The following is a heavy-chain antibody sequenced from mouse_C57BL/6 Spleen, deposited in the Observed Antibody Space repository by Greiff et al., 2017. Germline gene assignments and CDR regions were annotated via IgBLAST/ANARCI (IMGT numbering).Heavy chain of an antibody. J-gene: IGHJ1*03. D-gene: IGHD1-1*01. Sequence: DVKLVESGGDLVKPGGSLKLSCAASGFTFSSYGMSWVRQTPDKRLEWVATISSGGSYTYYPDSVKGRCTISRDNAKNTLYLQMSSLKSEDTAMYYCARLGTTVVGRSWYFEVWGTGTTVTVSS. CDR3: ARLGTTVVGRSWYFEV. CDR2: ISSGGSYT. CDR1: GFTFSSYG. V-gene: IGHV5-6*02.